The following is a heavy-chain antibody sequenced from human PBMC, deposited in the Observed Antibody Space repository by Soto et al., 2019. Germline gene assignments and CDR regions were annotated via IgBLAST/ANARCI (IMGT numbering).Heavy chain of an antibody. CDR3: AREDSIIIPAVSDF. J-gene: IGHJ4*02. V-gene: IGHV3-21*01. CDR2: VSKSDYT. CDR1: GFNFNNYG. D-gene: IGHD2-2*01. Sequence: GGSLRLSCAVSGFNFNNYGINWVRQAPGKGLEWVSSVSKSDYTYYSDSVKGRFTISRDNAKNSVSLQMNTLRAEDTAVYYCAREDSIIIPAVSDFWGQGTLVTVSS.